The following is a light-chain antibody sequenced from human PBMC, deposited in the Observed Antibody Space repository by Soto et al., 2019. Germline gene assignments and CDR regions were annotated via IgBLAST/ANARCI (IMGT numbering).Light chain of an antibody. CDR1: QSISSH. J-gene: IGKJ4*01. CDR3: QQRSTWPLT. CDR2: DAS. V-gene: IGKV3-11*01. Sequence: EIVXTXSPXTXSXSPGERATLSCRASQSISSHLAWYQQKPGQTPRLLMYDASNRATAVPARFSGSGSGTDFTLTISSLEPEDLAVYYCQQRSTWPLTFGGGTKVEIK.